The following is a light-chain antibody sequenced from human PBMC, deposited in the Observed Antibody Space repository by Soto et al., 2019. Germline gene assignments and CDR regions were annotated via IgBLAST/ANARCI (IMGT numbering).Light chain of an antibody. V-gene: IGKV3-20*01. CDR1: RSLSSSY. J-gene: IGKJ2*01. CDR3: QQQGT. CDR2: AAS. Sequence: EIVLTQSPGTLSLSPGERATLSCRASRSLSSSYVVWYQQKPGQAPRLLIYAASRRATGIPNRFSGSGSATEYTLTISRLEPGDFAVYYCQQQGTFGQGTKLEI.